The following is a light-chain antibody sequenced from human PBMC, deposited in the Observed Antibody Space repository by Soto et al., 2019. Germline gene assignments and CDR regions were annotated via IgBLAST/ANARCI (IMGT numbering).Light chain of an antibody. V-gene: IGKV3-11*01. J-gene: IGKJ2*01. CDR3: QQRTNWPPYT. Sequence: EIVLTQSPATLSLSPGERATLSCRASQSISTFLAWYQQKPGQAPRLLIYDASTRAAGIPARFSGSGSGTDFTLTIGSLEPEDFAVYYCQQRTNWPPYTFGQGTRLEIQ. CDR1: QSISTF. CDR2: DAS.